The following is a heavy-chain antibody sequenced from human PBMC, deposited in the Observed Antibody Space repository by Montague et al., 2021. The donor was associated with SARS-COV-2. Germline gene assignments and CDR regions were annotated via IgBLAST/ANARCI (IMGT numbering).Heavy chain of an antibody. CDR1: GDSIGSSHTY. CDR3: AGDVVAAPGTFDY. Sequence: SETLSLTCSVSGDSIGSSHTYWGWIRQPPGKGLEWIGCVAYSGSTYYNPSLNSRVTMSVDTSKKQFSLRLSPVTAADTAVYYCAGDVVAAPGTFDYWGQGTLVTVSS. J-gene: IGHJ4*02. V-gene: IGHV4-39*07. D-gene: IGHD6-13*01. CDR2: VAYSGST.